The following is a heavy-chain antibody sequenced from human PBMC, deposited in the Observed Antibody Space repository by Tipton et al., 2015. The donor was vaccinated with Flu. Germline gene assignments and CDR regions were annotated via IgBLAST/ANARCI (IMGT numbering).Heavy chain of an antibody. Sequence: TLSLTCTVSGGSIRNYYWSWIRQPPGKGLEWIGYIYYSGSTNYNPSLKSRVTISVDTSKNQFSLKLSSVTAADTAVYYCARYGTYDGSRYFQHWGQGTLVTVSS. CDR2: IYYSGST. CDR1: GGSIRNYY. CDR3: ARYGTYDGSRYFQH. D-gene: IGHD1-26*01. V-gene: IGHV4-59*01. J-gene: IGHJ1*01.